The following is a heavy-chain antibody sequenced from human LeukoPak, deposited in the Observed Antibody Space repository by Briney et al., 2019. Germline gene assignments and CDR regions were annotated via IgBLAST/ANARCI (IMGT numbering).Heavy chain of an antibody. Sequence: GRSLRLSCAASGFTFSSYAMHWVRQAPGKGLEWVAVISYDGSNKYYADSVKGRFTISRDNSKNTLYLQMNSLRAEDTAVYYCARGGHEGLGAFDIWGQGTMVTVSS. V-gene: IGHV3-30-3*01. J-gene: IGHJ3*02. CDR2: ISYDGSNK. CDR3: ARGGHEGLGAFDI. CDR1: GFTFSSYA. D-gene: IGHD3-16*01.